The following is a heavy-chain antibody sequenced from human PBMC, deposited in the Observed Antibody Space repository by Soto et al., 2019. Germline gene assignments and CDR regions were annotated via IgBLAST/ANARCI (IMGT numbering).Heavy chain of an antibody. J-gene: IGHJ4*02. Sequence: EVQLVESGGGLGQPGGSLRLSCAASGLTFSSYRMNWVRQAPGKGLEWVSDISSSSSTLYYADSVKGRFTISSDNAKHSLYLQMNSLRAEDTAVYYCPRPNYSGSPGDFDYWGQGTLVTVSS. CDR1: GLTFSSYR. D-gene: IGHD3-10*01. V-gene: IGHV3-48*01. CDR3: PRPNYSGSPGDFDY. CDR2: ISSSSSTL.